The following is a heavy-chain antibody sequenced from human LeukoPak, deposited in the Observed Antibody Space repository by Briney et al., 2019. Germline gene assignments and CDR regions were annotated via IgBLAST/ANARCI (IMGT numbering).Heavy chain of an antibody. CDR1: GFTFSSYS. CDR3: AKSDPRFRIPDAFDI. D-gene: IGHD3-10*01. CDR2: ISGSGGST. Sequence: PGGSLRLSCAASGFTFSSYSMNWVRQAPGKGLEWVSAISGSGGSTYYADSVKGRFTISRDNSKNTLYLQMNSLRAEDTAVYYCAKSDPRFRIPDAFDIWGQGTMVTVSS. V-gene: IGHV3-23*01. J-gene: IGHJ3*02.